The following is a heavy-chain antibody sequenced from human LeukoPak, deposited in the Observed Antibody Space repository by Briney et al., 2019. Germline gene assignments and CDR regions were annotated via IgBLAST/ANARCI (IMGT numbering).Heavy chain of an antibody. CDR3: ARREYSYGYRY. V-gene: IGHV4-39*07. CDR2: IYYSGST. J-gene: IGHJ4*02. D-gene: IGHD5-18*01. CDR1: GGSISSSSYY. Sequence: PSETLSLTCTVSGGSISSSSYYWGWIRQPPGKGLEWIGSIYYSGSTYYNPSLKSRVTISVDTSKNQFSLKLSSVTAADTAVYYCARREYSYGYRYWGQGTLVTVSS.